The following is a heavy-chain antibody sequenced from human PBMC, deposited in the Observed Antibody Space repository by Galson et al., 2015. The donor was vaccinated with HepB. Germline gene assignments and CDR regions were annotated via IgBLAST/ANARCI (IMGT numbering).Heavy chain of an antibody. D-gene: IGHD3-10*01. J-gene: IGHJ4*02. V-gene: IGHV1-3*01. CDR3: ARGSGSGWLRPFDY. Sequence: SVKVSCKASGYTFTSYAMHWVRQAPGQRLEWMGWINAGNGNTKYSQKFQGRVTITRDTSASTAYMELSSLRSEDTAVYYCARGSGSGWLRPFDYWGQGALVTVSS. CDR2: INAGNGNT. CDR1: GYTFTSYA.